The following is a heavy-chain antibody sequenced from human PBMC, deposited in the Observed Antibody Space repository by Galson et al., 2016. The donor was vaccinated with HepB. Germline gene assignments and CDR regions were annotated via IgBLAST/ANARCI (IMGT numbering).Heavy chain of an antibody. V-gene: IGHV1-3*01. CDR1: GYTFTNYV. J-gene: IGHJ4*02. Sequence: SVKVSCKASGYTFTNYVIHWVRQAPGQRLEWMGWIHGGNGHTEYSQKFQDRITITRDKSASTTYMELRSLMSEDTAVYYCAKGVYGGNSPSDYWGQGALVTV. CDR3: AKGVYGGNSPSDY. D-gene: IGHD4-23*01. CDR2: IHGGNGHT.